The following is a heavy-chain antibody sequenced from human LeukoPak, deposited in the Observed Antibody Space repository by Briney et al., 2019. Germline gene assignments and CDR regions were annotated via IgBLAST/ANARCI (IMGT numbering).Heavy chain of an antibody. V-gene: IGHV3-11*01. D-gene: IGHD6-19*01. Sequence: GGSLRLSCAASGFTFSDYYMNWIRQAPGKGLEWISYISSSDNTIYYADSVKGRFTISRDNAKNSVYLQMNSLRAEDTAVYYCATGCAPPLQYSGGCDGWLDPWGQGTPVTVSS. J-gene: IGHJ5*02. CDR2: ISSSDNTI. CDR3: ATGCAPPLQYSGGCDGWLDP. CDR1: GFTFSDYY.